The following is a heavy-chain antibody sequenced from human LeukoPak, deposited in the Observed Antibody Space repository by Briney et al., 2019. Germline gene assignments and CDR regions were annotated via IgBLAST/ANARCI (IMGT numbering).Heavy chain of an antibody. CDR1: GFTFSHYA. CDR3: ARDGLVTGVGMYV. V-gene: IGHV3-30*04. Sequence: GGSLRLSCAASGFTFSHYAMHWVRQAPGKGLEWVALISYDGSSKYYADSVKGRFTISRDNSKNTLYLQMNSLRAEDTAVYHCARDGLVTGVGMYVWGQGTTVTVSS. J-gene: IGHJ6*02. D-gene: IGHD2-21*02. CDR2: ISYDGSSK.